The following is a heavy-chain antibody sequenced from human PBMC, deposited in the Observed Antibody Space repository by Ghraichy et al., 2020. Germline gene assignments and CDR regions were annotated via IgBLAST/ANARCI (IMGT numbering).Heavy chain of an antibody. CDR1: GFTFDDYA. Sequence: GGSLRLSCAASGFTFDDYAMHWVRQAPGKGLEWVSGISWNSGSIGYADSVKGRFTISRDNAKNSLYLQMNSLRAEDTALYYCAKFFNSSSSGDAFDIWGQGTMVTVSS. V-gene: IGHV3-9*01. D-gene: IGHD6-6*01. CDR3: AKFFNSSSSGDAFDI. CDR2: ISWNSGSI. J-gene: IGHJ3*02.